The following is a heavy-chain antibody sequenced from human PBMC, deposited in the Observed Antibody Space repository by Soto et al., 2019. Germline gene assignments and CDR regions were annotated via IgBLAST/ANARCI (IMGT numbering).Heavy chain of an antibody. J-gene: IGHJ4*02. D-gene: IGHD5-18*01. Sequence: GESLKISCKASGYTFTGYYMHWVRQAPGQGLEWMGWINPNSGGTNYAQKFQGRVTMTRDTSISTAYMELSRLRSDDTAVYYCARLRYSYGDYWGQGTLVTVSS. V-gene: IGHV1-2*02. CDR3: ARLRYSYGDY. CDR1: GYTFTGYY. CDR2: INPNSGGT.